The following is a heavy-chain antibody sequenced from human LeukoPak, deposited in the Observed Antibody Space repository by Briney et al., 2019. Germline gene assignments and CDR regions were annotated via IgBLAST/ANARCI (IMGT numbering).Heavy chain of an antibody. J-gene: IGHJ4*02. D-gene: IGHD1-26*01. CDR3: AKVRYSGSYYGYFEY. CDR2: ISGSGGST. Sequence: PGGSLRLSCAASRFTFSSYGMSWVRQAPGKGLEWVSSISGSGGSTYYADSVKGRFTISRDNSKNTLYLQMNSLRDEDTAVYYCAKVRYSGSYYGYFEYWGQGTLVTVSS. CDR1: RFTFSSYG. V-gene: IGHV3-23*01.